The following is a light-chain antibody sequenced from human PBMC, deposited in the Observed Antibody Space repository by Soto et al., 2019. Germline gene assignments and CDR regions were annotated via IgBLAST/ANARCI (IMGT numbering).Light chain of an antibody. J-gene: IGKJ1*01. CDR1: QSVSSSY. CDR2: GAS. CDR3: QQYGSSPRT. V-gene: IGKV3-20*01. Sequence: EIVLTQSPGTLSLSPGERGTLSCRASQSVSSSYLAWYQQKPGQAPRLLIYGASSRATGIPDRFSRSGSGNDFTLTISRLEPEDFAVYYCQQYGSSPRTFGQGTKVQIK.